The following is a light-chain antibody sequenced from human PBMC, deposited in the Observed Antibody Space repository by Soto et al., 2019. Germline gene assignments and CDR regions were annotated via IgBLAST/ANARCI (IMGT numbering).Light chain of an antibody. CDR2: GAS. Sequence: ENVLTQSPGTLSLSPGERATLSCRASQSVTSNFLAWYQQKPGQAPRLLIYGASTRAAGVPDRFSGSGSGTDFTLTITRLEPEDFAVYYCQQYGRSPLRYTFCQGTKL. CDR1: QSVTSNF. J-gene: IGKJ2*01. V-gene: IGKV3-20*01. CDR3: QQYGRSPLRYT.